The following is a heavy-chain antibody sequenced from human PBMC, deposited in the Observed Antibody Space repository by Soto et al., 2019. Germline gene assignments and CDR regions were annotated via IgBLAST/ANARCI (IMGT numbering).Heavy chain of an antibody. J-gene: IGHJ4*02. Sequence: QVQLQESGPGLMKPSQTLSLTCTVSGASIGRGGYYWTWIRQHPGKALEWMGHIHFSGETNYNPSLTGRLTMSIDTSTNQFSLNLAAATAADTAMYYCARDQGGDLDYWGQGTLVTVSS. CDR3: ARDQGGDLDY. D-gene: IGHD2-21*01. V-gene: IGHV4-31*03. CDR2: IHFSGET. CDR1: GASIGRGGYY.